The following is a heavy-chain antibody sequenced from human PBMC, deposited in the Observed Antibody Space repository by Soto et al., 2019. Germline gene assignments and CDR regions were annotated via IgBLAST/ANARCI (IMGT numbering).Heavy chain of an antibody. D-gene: IGHD5-12*01. J-gene: IGHJ3*02. V-gene: IGHV3-30*18. CDR2: ISYDGSNK. Sequence: GGSLRLSCAASGFTFSSYGMHWVRQAPGKGLEWVAVISYDGSNKYYADSVKGRFTISRDNSKNTLYLQMNSLRAEDTAVYYCAKEDSGYARPYALDIWGQGTMVTVSS. CDR1: GFTFSSYG. CDR3: AKEDSGYARPYALDI.